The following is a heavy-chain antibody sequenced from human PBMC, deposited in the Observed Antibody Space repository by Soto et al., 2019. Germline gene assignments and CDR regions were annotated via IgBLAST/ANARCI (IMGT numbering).Heavy chain of an antibody. CDR2: MSFDGTSK. CDR1: GFTLSSYS. D-gene: IGHD4-17*01. V-gene: IGHV3-30-3*01. CDR3: ARGLSVTNSDAFEY. Sequence: GGSLRLSCAASGFTLSSYSMHWVRQAPGKGLDWVAAMSFDGTSKYFADSVMGRFTISRDISKNTLSLQMNSLGAEDSAVYYCARGLSVTNSDAFEYWGQGALVTVSS. J-gene: IGHJ4*02.